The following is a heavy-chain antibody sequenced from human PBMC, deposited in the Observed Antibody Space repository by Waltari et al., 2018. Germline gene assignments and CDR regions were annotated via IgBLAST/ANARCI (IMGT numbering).Heavy chain of an antibody. V-gene: IGHV1-69-2*01. CDR2: VVPEEGET. CDR1: GYTFTDYY. D-gene: IGHD3-22*01. J-gene: IGHJ4*02. Sequence: EVQLVQSGAEVKKPGATVKISCKVSGYTFTDYYMHWVQQAPGKGLEWMGLVVPEEGETIYAEKFQGRVTRTADTSTDTAYMELSSLRSEDTAVYYCATARKESYDSSGYYSPFFDYWGQGTLVTVSS. CDR3: ATARKESYDSSGYYSPFFDY.